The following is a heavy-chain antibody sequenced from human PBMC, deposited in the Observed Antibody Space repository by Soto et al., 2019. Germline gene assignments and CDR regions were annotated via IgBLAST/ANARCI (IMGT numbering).Heavy chain of an antibody. CDR1: GFTFSSYG. CDR3: ARDGSGWYKDY. V-gene: IGHV3-33*01. CDR2: IWYDGSNK. D-gene: IGHD6-19*01. Sequence: QVQLVESGGGVVQPGRSLRLSCAASGFTFSSYGMHWVRQAPGKGLEWVAVIWYDGSNKYYADSVKGRFTISRDNSKNTLYLQMNSLRAEDTAVYDCARDGSGWYKDYWGQGTLVTVSS. J-gene: IGHJ4*02.